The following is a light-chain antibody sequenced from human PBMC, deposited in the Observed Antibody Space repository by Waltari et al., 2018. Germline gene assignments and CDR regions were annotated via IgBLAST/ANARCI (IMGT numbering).Light chain of an antibody. J-gene: IGLJ7*01. V-gene: IGLV1-51*02. CDR1: SSNIGNNY. Sequence: QSVLTQPPSVSAAPGQRVTISCPGGSSNIGNNYVSWYRQFPGTAPKRLIFEDRGRPSGIPDRFSGSKSGTSATLDITGLQAGDEADYYCGTWDSSLSGAVFGGGTHLTVL. CDR2: EDR. CDR3: GTWDSSLSGAV.